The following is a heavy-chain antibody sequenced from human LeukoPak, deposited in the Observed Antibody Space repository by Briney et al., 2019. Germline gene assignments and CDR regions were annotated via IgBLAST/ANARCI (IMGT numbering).Heavy chain of an antibody. Sequence: GGSLRLSCAASGFTFSTYAIHWVRQAPGKGLEWVAVISFDGVNTFYADSVKGRFTISRDNSKNTLYLQMNSLRAEDTAVYYCAKGGLVHPLHIWGQGTMVTVSS. CDR1: GFTFSTYA. D-gene: IGHD3/OR15-3a*01. J-gene: IGHJ3*02. V-gene: IGHV3-30*04. CDR2: ISFDGVNT. CDR3: AKGGLVHPLHI.